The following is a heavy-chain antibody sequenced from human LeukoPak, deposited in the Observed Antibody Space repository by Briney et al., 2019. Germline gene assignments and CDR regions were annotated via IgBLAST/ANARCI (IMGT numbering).Heavy chain of an antibody. J-gene: IGHJ4*02. CDR2: INHSGST. Sequence: SETLSLTCAVYRGSFSGYYWSWIRQPPGKGLEWIGEINHSGSTNYNPSLKSRVTISVDTSKNQFSPKLNSVTAADTAVYYCARGLSRTPPGGYWGQGTLVTVSS. CDR3: ARGLSRTPPGGY. D-gene: IGHD2-2*01. V-gene: IGHV4-34*01. CDR1: RGSFSGYY.